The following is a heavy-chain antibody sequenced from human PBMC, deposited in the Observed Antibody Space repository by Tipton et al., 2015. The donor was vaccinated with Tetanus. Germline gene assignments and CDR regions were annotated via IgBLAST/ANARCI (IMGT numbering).Heavy chain of an antibody. D-gene: IGHD2-8*01. Sequence: QLVQSGGEVKKPGESLKISCKGSGYIFNNYWIGWVRRKPGTGLEWMGIIYPGDSDTRYSPSFQGQVTISVDKSINTAYLQWSSLKASDTSMFYCARAHCTDGVCNFDFWGQGALVTVAS. CDR2: IYPGDSDT. CDR3: ARAHCTDGVCNFDF. J-gene: IGHJ4*02. CDR1: GYIFNNYW. V-gene: IGHV5-51*01.